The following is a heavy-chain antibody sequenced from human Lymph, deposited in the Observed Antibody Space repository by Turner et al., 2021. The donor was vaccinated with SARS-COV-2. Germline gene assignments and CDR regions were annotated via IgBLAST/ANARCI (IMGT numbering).Heavy chain of an antibody. CDR2: IYYSGRT. J-gene: IGHJ4*02. Sequence: QVQLQESGPGLVKPSQTLSLTCTVSGGSISSGDYYWSWIRQPPGKGLEWIGSIYYSGRTYYNPSLKSRVTISVDTSKNQFSLKLSSVTAADTAGYYCARVVVLRRAYFDYWGQGTLVTVSS. V-gene: IGHV4-30-4*01. CDR3: ARVVVLRRAYFDY. D-gene: IGHD2-8*01. CDR1: GGSISSGDYY.